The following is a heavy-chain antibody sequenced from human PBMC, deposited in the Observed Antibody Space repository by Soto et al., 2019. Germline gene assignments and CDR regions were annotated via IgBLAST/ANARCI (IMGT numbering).Heavy chain of an antibody. V-gene: IGHV1-18*01. CDR3: ARGGYGDY. D-gene: IGHD1-1*01. Sequence: QVHLVQSGAEVKKPGASVKFSCKGSGYAFTTYGITWVRQAPGQGLEWMGWISAHNGNTNHAKKLQGRVTETRETSGRTGDMGLRSLRFDDSAVYCCARGGYGDYWGEGALVTVTS. CDR2: ISAHNGNT. J-gene: IGHJ4*02. CDR1: GYAFTTYG.